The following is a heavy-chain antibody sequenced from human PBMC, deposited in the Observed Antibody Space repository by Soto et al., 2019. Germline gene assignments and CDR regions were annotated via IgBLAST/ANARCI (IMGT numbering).Heavy chain of an antibody. CDR3: ARYRAVGIQLWSWGYYYGMDV. CDR2: INAGNGNT. J-gene: IGHJ6*02. Sequence: ASVKVSCKASGYTFTSYAMHWVRKAPGQRLEWMGWINAGNGNTKYSQKFQGRVTITRDTSASTAYMELSSLRSEDTAVYYCARYRAVGIQLWSWGYYYGMDVWGQGTTVTVSS. V-gene: IGHV1-3*01. CDR1: GYTFTSYA. D-gene: IGHD5-18*01.